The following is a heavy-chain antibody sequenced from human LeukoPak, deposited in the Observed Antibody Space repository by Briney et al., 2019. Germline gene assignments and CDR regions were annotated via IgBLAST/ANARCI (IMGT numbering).Heavy chain of an antibody. CDR1: GFTFNNYW. Sequence: PGGSLRLSCAASGFTFNNYWMHWVRQVPGKGLVWVSHINFDGTTTSYADSVKGRFTISRDNAKNTLYLQMNGLGPEDTAVYYCAELGITMIGGVWGKGTTVTISS. CDR2: INFDGTTT. CDR3: AELGITMIGGV. J-gene: IGHJ6*04. D-gene: IGHD3-10*02. V-gene: IGHV3-74*01.